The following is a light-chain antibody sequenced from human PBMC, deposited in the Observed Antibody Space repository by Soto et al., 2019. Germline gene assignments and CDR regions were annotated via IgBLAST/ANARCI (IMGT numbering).Light chain of an antibody. CDR3: GAWDSSLSGVL. V-gene: IGLV1-51*01. CDR2: DTN. CDR1: TSNIGNNY. J-gene: IGLJ2*01. Sequence: QSVLTQPPSVSAAPGQQVTISCSGETSNIGNNYVSWYQQLPGTAPKLLIYDTNNRPSGIPDRFSGSKSGTSATLGITGLQTGDEAVYYCGAWDSSLSGVLFGGGTKLNVL.